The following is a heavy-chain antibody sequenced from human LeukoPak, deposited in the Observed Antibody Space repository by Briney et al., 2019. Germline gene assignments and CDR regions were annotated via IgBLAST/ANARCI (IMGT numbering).Heavy chain of an antibody. Sequence: ASVKVSCKASGYTFTGYYMHWVRQAPGQGLEWMGWINPNSGGTNYAQKFQGRVTMTRDTSISTAYMELSRLRSDDTAVYYCARDPHYSYGSRTYFDYWGQGTLVTVSS. CDR2: INPNSGGT. CDR1: GYTFTGYY. D-gene: IGHD5-18*01. CDR3: ARDPHYSYGSRTYFDY. V-gene: IGHV1-2*02. J-gene: IGHJ4*02.